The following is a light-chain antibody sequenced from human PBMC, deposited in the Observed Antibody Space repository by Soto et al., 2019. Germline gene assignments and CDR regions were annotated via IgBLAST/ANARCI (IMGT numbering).Light chain of an antibody. CDR1: SSNIGAGYD. Sequence: QSVLTQPPSVSGAPGQRVTISCTGSSSNIGAGYDVHWYQQLPGTAPKLLIYGNGNRPSGVPDRFSGSKSGTSASLAITGLQAEDEADYYCWAYAGGNILFVFGAGTKLTVL. CDR3: WAYAGGNILFV. V-gene: IGLV1-40*01. CDR2: GNG. J-gene: IGLJ1*01.